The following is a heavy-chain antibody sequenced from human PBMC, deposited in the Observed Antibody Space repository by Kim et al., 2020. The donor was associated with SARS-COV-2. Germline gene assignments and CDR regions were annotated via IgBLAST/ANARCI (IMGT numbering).Heavy chain of an antibody. CDR1: GFTFSSYW. CDR3: ARDSSEGYFDWLSPYYYGMDV. D-gene: IGHD3-9*01. V-gene: IGHV3-7*03. CDR2: IKQDGSEK. J-gene: IGHJ6*02. Sequence: GGSLRLSCAASGFTFSSYWMSWVRQAPGKGLEWVANIKQDGSEKYYVDSVKGRFTISRDNAKNSLYLQMNSLRAEDTAVYYCARDSSEGYFDWLSPYYYGMDVWGQGTTVTVSS.